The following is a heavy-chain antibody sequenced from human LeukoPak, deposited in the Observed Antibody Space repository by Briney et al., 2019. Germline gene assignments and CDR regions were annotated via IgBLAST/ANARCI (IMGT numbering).Heavy chain of an antibody. V-gene: IGHV3-30*18. CDR2: ISYDRSNK. CDR3: AKDRQMATYFDY. Sequence: GGSLRLSCAASGFTFSSYGMHWVRQAPGKGLEWVAVISYDRSNKYYADSVKGRFTISRDNSGNTLYLQMNSLRAEDTAVYYCAKDRQMATYFDYWGQGTLVTVSS. CDR1: GFTFSSYG. J-gene: IGHJ4*02. D-gene: IGHD5-24*01.